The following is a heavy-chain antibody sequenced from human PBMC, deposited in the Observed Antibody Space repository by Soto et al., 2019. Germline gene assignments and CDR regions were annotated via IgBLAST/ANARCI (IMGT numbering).Heavy chain of an antibody. Sequence: ASVKVSCKASGYTFTSYDINWVRQATGQGLEWMGWMNPNSGNTGYAQKFQGRVTMTRNTSISTAYMELSSLRSEDTAVYYCARQRMAYYYYGLDVWGQGTMVTVSS. V-gene: IGHV1-8*01. CDR2: MNPNSGNT. J-gene: IGHJ6*02. CDR1: GYTFTSYD. CDR3: ARQRMAYYYYGLDV.